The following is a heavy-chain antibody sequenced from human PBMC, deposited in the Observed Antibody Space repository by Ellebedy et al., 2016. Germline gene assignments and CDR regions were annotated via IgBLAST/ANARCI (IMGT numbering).Heavy chain of an antibody. Sequence: GESLKISXAASGFTFSSYGMHWVRQAPGKGLEWVSAISGSGGSTYYADSVKGRFTISRDNSKNTLYLQMNSLRAEDTAVYYCAKERWLLLETDAFDIWGQGTMVTVSS. CDR2: ISGSGGST. CDR3: AKERWLLLETDAFDI. CDR1: GFTFSSYG. J-gene: IGHJ3*02. V-gene: IGHV3-23*01. D-gene: IGHD3-22*01.